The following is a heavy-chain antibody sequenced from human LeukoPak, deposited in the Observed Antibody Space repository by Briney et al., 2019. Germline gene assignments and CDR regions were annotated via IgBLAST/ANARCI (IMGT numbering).Heavy chain of an antibody. Sequence: ASVKVSCKASGYTFTSYYMHWVRQAPGQGLEWMGIINPSGGSTSYAQKFQGRVTMTSDMSTSTVYMELSSLRSEDTAVYYCASIAAAGTGIYFDYWGQGTLVTVSS. D-gene: IGHD6-13*01. CDR2: INPSGGST. V-gene: IGHV1-46*01. CDR1: GYTFTSYY. J-gene: IGHJ4*02. CDR3: ASIAAAGTGIYFDY.